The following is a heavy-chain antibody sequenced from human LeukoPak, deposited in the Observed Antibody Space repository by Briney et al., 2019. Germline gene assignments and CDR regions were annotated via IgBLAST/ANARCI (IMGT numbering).Heavy chain of an antibody. J-gene: IGHJ3*02. CDR2: IYPGDSDT. CDR1: GYSFTSYW. CDR3: ARRSTGTDAFDI. V-gene: IGHV5-51*01. Sequence: GESLKISCKASGYSFTSYWIGWVRQMPRKGLECMGIIYPGDSDTKYSPSFQGQVTISADKSISTAYLQWSSLKASDTAMYYCARRSTGTDAFDIWGQGTMVTVSS. D-gene: IGHD1/OR15-1a*01.